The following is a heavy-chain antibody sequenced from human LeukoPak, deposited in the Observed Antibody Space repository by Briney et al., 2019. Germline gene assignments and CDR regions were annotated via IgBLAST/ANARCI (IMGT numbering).Heavy chain of an antibody. CDR2: IKQDGSEK. D-gene: IGHD3-22*01. Sequence: GGSLRLSCAASGFTFSSYWMSLVRQAPRKGPERVANIKQDGSEKYYVDSVKGRLTISRDNAKNSLYLQMNSLRAEDTAVYYCARVGPITMIVVTPYYFDYWGQGTLVTVSS. V-gene: IGHV3-7*02. J-gene: IGHJ4*02. CDR3: ARVGPITMIVVTPYYFDY. CDR1: GFTFSSYW.